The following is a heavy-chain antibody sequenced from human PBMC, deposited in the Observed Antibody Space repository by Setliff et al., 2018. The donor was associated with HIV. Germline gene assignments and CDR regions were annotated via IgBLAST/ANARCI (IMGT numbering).Heavy chain of an antibody. J-gene: IGHJ5*02. CDR2: ISGSGGST. Sequence: PGGSLRLSCAASGFTFSSYAMSWVRQAPGKGLEWVSAISGSGGSTYYADSVKGRFTISRDNSKNTLYLQMNSLRAEGTAVYYCAKDRRYYYGSGSYAAETWGQGTLVTAPQ. CDR1: GFTFSSYA. CDR3: AKDRRYYYGSGSYAAET. D-gene: IGHD3-10*01. V-gene: IGHV3-23*01.